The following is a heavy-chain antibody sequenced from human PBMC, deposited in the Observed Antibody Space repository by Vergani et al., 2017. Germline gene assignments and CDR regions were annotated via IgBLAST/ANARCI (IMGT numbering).Heavy chain of an antibody. Sequence: QVQLVQSGAEVKKPGSSVKVSCKASGGTFSSYAVSWVRQAPGQGLEWMGWISAYNGNTNYAQKLQGRVTMTTDTSTSTAYMELRSLRSDDTAVYYCARERNIVVVVAATPAYYYYGMDVWGQGTTVTVSS. CDR2: ISAYNGNT. V-gene: IGHV1-18*01. CDR3: ARERNIVVVVAATPAYYYYGMDV. D-gene: IGHD2-15*01. CDR1: GGTFSSYA. J-gene: IGHJ6*02.